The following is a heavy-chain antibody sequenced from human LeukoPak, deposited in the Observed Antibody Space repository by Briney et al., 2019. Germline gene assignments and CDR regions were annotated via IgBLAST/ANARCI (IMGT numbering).Heavy chain of an antibody. V-gene: IGHV4-59*06. D-gene: IGHD6-13*01. CDR2: IYYSGST. J-gene: IGHJ6*02. Sequence: SETLSLTCTVSGGSISSYYWSWIRQPPGKGLEWIGYIYYSGSTYYNPSLKSRVTISVDTSKNQFSLKLSSVTAADTAVYYCASIAAAGTNYYYYGMDVWGQGTTVTVSS. CDR1: GGSISSYY. CDR3: ASIAAAGTNYYYYGMDV.